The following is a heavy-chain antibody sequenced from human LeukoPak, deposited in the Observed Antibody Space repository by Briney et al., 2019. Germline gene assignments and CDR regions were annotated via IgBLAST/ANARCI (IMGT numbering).Heavy chain of an antibody. J-gene: IGHJ4*02. Sequence: GGSLRLSCAASGFTFNTYTMNWVRQAPGKGLEWVSSIVRSTYIHYADSVKGRFTISRDNAKNSLYLQMNSLRAEDTAVYFCARDFARDGDYHHFDYWGQGTQVTVSS. D-gene: IGHD5-24*01. CDR1: GFTFNTYT. CDR3: ARDFARDGDYHHFDY. CDR2: IVRSTYI. V-gene: IGHV3-21*01.